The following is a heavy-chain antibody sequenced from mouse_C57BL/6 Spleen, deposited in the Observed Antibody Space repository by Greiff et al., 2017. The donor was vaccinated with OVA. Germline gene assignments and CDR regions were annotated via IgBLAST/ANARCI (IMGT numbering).Heavy chain of an antibody. V-gene: IGHV1-69*01. CDR2: IDPSDSYT. D-gene: IGHD2-4*01. Sequence: QVQLQQPGAELVMPGASVKLSCTASGYTFTSYWMHWVKQRPGQGLEWIGEIDPSDSYTNYNQKFKGKSTLTVDKSSSTAYMQLSSLTSEDSAVYYCARFRLDYAMDYWGQGTSVTVSS. J-gene: IGHJ4*01. CDR1: GYTFTSYW. CDR3: ARFRLDYAMDY.